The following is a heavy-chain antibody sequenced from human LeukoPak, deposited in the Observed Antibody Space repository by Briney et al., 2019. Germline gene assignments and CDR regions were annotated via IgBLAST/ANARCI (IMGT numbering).Heavy chain of an antibody. J-gene: IGHJ4*02. D-gene: IGHD3-16*01. CDR1: GGSISSYY. V-gene: IGHV4-59*01. CDR2: IYYSGST. Sequence: SETLSLTCTVSGGSISSYYWSWIRQPPGKGLEWIGYIYYSGSTNYNPSLKSRVTISVDTSKNQFSLKLSSVTAADTAVYYCARDLAENYFDYWGQGTLVTISS. CDR3: ARDLAENYFDY.